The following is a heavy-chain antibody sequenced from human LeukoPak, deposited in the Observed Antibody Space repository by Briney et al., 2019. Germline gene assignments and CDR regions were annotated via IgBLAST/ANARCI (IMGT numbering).Heavy chain of an antibody. CDR2: ISYDGSNK. CDR1: GFTFSSYG. Sequence: GGSLRLSCAASGFTFSSYGMHWVRQAPGKGLEWVAVISYDGSNKYYAETVKGRFTISRDNSKNTRNLQMNSLRAEDTAVYYCARVSPVATVRNWGQGTLVTVSS. V-gene: IGHV3-30*03. J-gene: IGHJ4*02. D-gene: IGHD5-12*01. CDR3: ARVSPVATVRN.